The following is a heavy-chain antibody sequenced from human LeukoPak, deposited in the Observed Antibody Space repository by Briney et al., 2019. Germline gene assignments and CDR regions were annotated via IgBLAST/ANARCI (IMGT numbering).Heavy chain of an antibody. D-gene: IGHD4-23*01. CDR3: ARDGITVVTGYYYYGMDV. CDR1: RFTFSSYW. Sequence: GGSLRLSCAASRFTFSSYWMSWVRQAPGKGLEWVSSISSSSSYIYYADSVKGRFTISRDNAKNSLYLQMNSLRAEDTAVYYCARDGITVVTGYYYYGMDVWGQGTTVTVSS. CDR2: ISSSSSYI. J-gene: IGHJ6*02. V-gene: IGHV3-21*01.